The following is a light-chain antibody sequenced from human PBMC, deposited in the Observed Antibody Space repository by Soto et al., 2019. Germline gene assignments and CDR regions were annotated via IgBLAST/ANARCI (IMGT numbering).Light chain of an antibody. J-gene: IGLJ2*01. CDR3: SSYVSGSSHVV. Sequence: QSALTQPASVSGSPGQSITLSGTGTSSDIGGYDYVSWYQPHRGTAPKLIIYDVNNRPSGVSYCFSGCKTGNTAALTTSWLQAEDDADYYCSSYVSGSSHVVFGSGTKLTVL. CDR1: SSDIGGYDY. V-gene: IGLV2-14*01. CDR2: DVN.